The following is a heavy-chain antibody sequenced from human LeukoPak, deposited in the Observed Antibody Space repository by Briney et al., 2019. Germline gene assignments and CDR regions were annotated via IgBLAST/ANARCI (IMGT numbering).Heavy chain of an antibody. J-gene: IGHJ3*02. CDR3: ARQGHYYDSSGYRDAFHI. V-gene: IGHV4-39*01. Sequence: PSETLSLTCTVSGGSFSSSSYSWGWLRPPPGKGLEWVGSIYYSGTTNYNPSLKSRLTISVDTTKNQFSLKLSSVTAADTAVYYCARQGHYYDSSGYRDAFHIWGQGTMVTVSS. CDR1: GGSFSSSSYS. CDR2: IYYSGTT. D-gene: IGHD3-22*01.